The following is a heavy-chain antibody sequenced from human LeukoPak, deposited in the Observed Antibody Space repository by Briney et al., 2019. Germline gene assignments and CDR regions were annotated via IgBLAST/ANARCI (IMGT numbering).Heavy chain of an antibody. J-gene: IGHJ4*02. CDR1: GFIVSSAW. D-gene: IGHD1-26*01. CDR3: TSEGGTFDEPVEY. Sequence: GGSLRLSCAASGFIVSSAWMSWVRQAPGKGLEWVGVIKSETDGGSTDYAAPVKGRFTISRDDSLNTLFLQMNSLPTDDTAVYYCTSEGGTFDEPVEYWGQGTLVTVSS. V-gene: IGHV3-15*01. CDR2: IKSETDGGST.